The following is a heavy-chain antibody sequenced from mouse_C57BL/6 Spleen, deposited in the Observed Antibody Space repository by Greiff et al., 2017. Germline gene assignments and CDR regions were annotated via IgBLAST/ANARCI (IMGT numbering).Heavy chain of an antibody. CDR3: VSERGRGWFAY. V-gene: IGHV5-17*01. CDR1: GFTFSDYG. Sequence: EVQLVESGGGLVQPGGSLKLSCAASGFTFSDYGMHWVRQAPEKGLEWVAYISSGSSTIYYADTVQGRFTISRDNAKNTLFLQMTSLRSEDTAMYYCVSERGRGWFAYWGQGTLVTVSA. CDR2: ISSGSSTI. J-gene: IGHJ3*01. D-gene: IGHD4-1*01.